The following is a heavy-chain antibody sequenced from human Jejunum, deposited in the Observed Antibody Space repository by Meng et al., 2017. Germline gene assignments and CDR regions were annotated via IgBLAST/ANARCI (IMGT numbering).Heavy chain of an antibody. CDR3: AKLTTN. CDR1: GFTFSSHT. V-gene: IGHV3-23*01. D-gene: IGHD1-14*01. Sequence: EVLLLASGEAFVQPGCYLRLPCAASGFTFSSHTLSWVRQAPGKGLEWVSSISVSTSSTYYTDSVKGRFTISRDNSKNTLYLQMDSLRAEDTAVYYCAKLTTNWGQGTLVTVSS. CDR2: ISVSTSST. J-gene: IGHJ4*02.